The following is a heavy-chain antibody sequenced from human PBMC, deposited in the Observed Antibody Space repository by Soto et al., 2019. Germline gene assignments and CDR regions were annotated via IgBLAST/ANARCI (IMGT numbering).Heavy chain of an antibody. V-gene: IGHV1-18*04. J-gene: IGHJ4*02. Sequence: QVQLVQSGGEVKNPGASVKVSCEASGYSFTSYGISWVRQAPGQGLEWMGWISAYNGNTKYAQNFQGRVTMTTDTSTRTAYMDLRSLRSDDTAVDYCARDPGTYSGSYRYWGQGTLVTVSS. CDR1: GYSFTSYG. CDR3: ARDPGTYSGSYRY. D-gene: IGHD1-26*01. CDR2: ISAYNGNT.